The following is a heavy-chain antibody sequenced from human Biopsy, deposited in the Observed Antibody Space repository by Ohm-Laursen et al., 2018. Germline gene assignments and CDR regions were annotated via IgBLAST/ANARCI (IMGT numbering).Heavy chain of an antibody. D-gene: IGHD3-22*01. Sequence: GTLSLTCTVSGDSISSYYWSWIRQPPGKGLEWIGYVSYTGSTDYNPSLQSRVTISVDTSKNHFSLRLRSVTPADTAMYYCARDRGYYSDRTVPGYFDLWGRGTLVTVSS. J-gene: IGHJ2*01. V-gene: IGHV4-59*01. CDR3: ARDRGYYSDRTVPGYFDL. CDR1: GDSISSYY. CDR2: VSYTGST.